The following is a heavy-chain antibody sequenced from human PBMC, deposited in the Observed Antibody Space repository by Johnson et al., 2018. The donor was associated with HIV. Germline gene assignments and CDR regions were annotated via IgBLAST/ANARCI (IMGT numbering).Heavy chain of an antibody. Sequence: VQLMESGGGLVQPGGSLRLSCAASGFTFSSYDMHWVRQATGKGLEWVSAIGTAGDTYYPGSVKGRFTISRENAKNSLYLQMNSLRAEDTAVYYCARDKGEYYDAFDIWGQGTMVTVSS. J-gene: IGHJ3*02. CDR3: ARDKGEYYDAFDI. D-gene: IGHD1-26*01. CDR1: GFTFSSYD. CDR2: IGTAGDT. V-gene: IGHV3-13*01.